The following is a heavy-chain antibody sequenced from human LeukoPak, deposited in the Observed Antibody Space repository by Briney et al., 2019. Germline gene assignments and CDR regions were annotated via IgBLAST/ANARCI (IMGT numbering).Heavy chain of an antibody. Sequence: PGGSLRLSCSASGFTFSNYCMNWVRQAPGKGLEWVAVIWYDGSNKYYADSVKGRFTISRDNSKNTLYLQMNSLRAEDTAVYYCARDGDTAIVFDYWGQGTLVTVSS. CDR1: GFTFSNYC. D-gene: IGHD5-18*01. V-gene: IGHV3-33*01. CDR2: IWYDGSNK. J-gene: IGHJ4*02. CDR3: ARDGDTAIVFDY.